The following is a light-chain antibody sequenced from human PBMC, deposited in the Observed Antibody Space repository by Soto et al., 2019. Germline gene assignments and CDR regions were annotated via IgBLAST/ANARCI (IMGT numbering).Light chain of an antibody. CDR2: SAS. CDR3: QQYNDWPLT. J-gene: IGKJ4*01. V-gene: IGKV3-15*01. Sequence: EVVMTQSPATLSVSPGERATLSCRASQSVSSKLAWYQQKPGQAPSLLIYSASTRATGFPARFSGSGSGTEFTLTISSLQSGDFAVYYCQQYNDWPLTFGGGTKVDIK. CDR1: QSVSSK.